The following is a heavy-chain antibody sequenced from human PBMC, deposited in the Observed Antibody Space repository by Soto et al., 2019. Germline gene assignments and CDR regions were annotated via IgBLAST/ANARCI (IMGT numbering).Heavy chain of an antibody. Sequence: EVQLLDSGGGLVQPGRSLRLSCTASGFTFVNYPVAWVRQAPGKGLECVSAISGTGGATYYADSVKGRFTISRDNSKNTLYLQMNNVRVEDTAVYYCARGNDWDDIAFDFWGQGTLVTVSS. D-gene: IGHD1-1*01. CDR1: GFTFVNYP. J-gene: IGHJ4*02. CDR3: ARGNDWDDIAFDF. V-gene: IGHV3-23*01. CDR2: ISGTGGAT.